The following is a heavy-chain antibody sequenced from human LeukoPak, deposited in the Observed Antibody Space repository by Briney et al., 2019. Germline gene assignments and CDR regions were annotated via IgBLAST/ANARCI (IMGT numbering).Heavy chain of an antibody. Sequence: VGSLRLSCAASEFTFTSYELNWVRQAPRKGLEWVSYISSSGNTISYADSVKGRFTISRDNAKNSLYLQVISLRAEDTAVYYCARGPSIAARYDAFDIWGQGTMVTVSS. CDR1: EFTFTSYE. CDR2: ISSSGNTI. CDR3: ARGPSIAARYDAFDI. J-gene: IGHJ3*02. D-gene: IGHD6-6*01. V-gene: IGHV3-48*03.